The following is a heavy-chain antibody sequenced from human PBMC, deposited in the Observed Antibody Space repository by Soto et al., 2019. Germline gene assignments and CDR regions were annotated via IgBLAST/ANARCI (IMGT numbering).Heavy chain of an antibody. CDR3: ARVGYCTNGVCYPPPYYYGMDV. CDR2: INPNSGGT. J-gene: IGHJ6*02. V-gene: IGHV1-2*02. Sequence: ASVKVSCKASGYTFTGYYMHWVRQAPGQGLEWMGWINPNSGGTNYAQKFQGRVTMTRDTSISTAYMELSRLRSDDTAVYYCARVGYCTNGVCYPPPYYYGMDVWGQGTTVTVSS. D-gene: IGHD2-8*01. CDR1: GYTFTGYY.